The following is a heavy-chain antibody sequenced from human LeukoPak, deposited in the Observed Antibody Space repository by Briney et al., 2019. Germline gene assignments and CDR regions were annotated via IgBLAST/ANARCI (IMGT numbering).Heavy chain of an antibody. CDR1: EFTFSSYS. CDR2: ISSSSSTI. V-gene: IGHV3-48*02. CDR3: AREYGTQYYGMDV. J-gene: IGHJ6*02. Sequence: HSGGSLRLSCAASEFTFSSYSMNWVRKAPGKGLEWLSYISSSSSTIYYADSVKGRFTISRDNAKNSLYLQMNSLRDEDTAVYYCAREYGTQYYGMDVWGHGTTVTVSS. D-gene: IGHD1-1*01.